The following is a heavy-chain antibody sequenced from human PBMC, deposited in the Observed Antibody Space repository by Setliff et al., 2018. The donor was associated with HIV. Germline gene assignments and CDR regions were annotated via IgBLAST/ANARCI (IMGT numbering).Heavy chain of an antibody. Sequence: RDPPGKGLEWIGSVYNSGITFKNPSLKSRVSISVDRSGNQFSLRLTSVTAADTAVYYCATCRHRPSNWFDPWGQGTVVTSPQ. CDR2: VYNSGIT. V-gene: IGHV4-38-2*01. CDR3: ATCRHRPSNWFDP. J-gene: IGHJ5*02.